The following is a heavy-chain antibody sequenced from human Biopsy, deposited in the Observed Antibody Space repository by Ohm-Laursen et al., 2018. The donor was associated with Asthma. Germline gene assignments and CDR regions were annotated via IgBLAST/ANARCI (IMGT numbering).Heavy chain of an antibody. V-gene: IGHV3-9*01. CDR3: AKSADYYDSTDYLDF. CDR2: ISWNSGNI. Sequence: SLRLSCTASGFSFDDCAMHWVRQAPGKGLEWVSSISWNSGNIDYAVSVKGRFTISRDDAKNSLYLQMQSLRPEDTAFYYCAKSADYYDSTDYLDFWGRGTLVIVSS. J-gene: IGHJ4*01. CDR1: GFSFDDCA. D-gene: IGHD3-22*01.